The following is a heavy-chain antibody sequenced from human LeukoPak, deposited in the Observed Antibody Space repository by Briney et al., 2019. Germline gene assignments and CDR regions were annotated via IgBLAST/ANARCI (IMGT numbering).Heavy chain of an antibody. CDR2: ISGSGGST. V-gene: IGHV3-23*01. J-gene: IGHJ4*01. CDR3: AKDHDLLLGLGDFSFFDY. CDR1: GFTFSSYA. D-gene: IGHD3-10*01. Sequence: GGSLRLSCAAFGFTFSSYAMSWVRQAPGKGLEWVSAISGSGGSTYYADSVKGRFTISRDNSKNTLYLQMNSLRAEDTAVYYCAKDHDLLLGLGDFSFFDYWAQGPLVTVSS.